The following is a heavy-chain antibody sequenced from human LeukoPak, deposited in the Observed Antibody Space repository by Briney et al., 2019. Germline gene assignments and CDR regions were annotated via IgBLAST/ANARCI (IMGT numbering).Heavy chain of an antibody. CDR3: ARSTRYGDYARNAFDI. CDR2: ISSRGSSI. J-gene: IGHJ3*02. Sequence: GGSLRLSCAGSGFNFSTYEMNWVRQAPGKGLEWLSYISSRGSSIYYADSVKGRFTISRDNAKNSLFLQMNSLRDEDTAVYYCARSTRYGDYARNAFDIWGQGTMVTVSS. D-gene: IGHD4-17*01. V-gene: IGHV3-48*03. CDR1: GFNFSTYE.